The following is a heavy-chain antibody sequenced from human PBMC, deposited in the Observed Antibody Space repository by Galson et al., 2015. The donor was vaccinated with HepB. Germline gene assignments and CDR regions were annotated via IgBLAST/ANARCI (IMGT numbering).Heavy chain of an antibody. V-gene: IGHV3-15*01. D-gene: IGHD6-19*01. CDR3: TTGVAVAGNYFDY. CDR2: IKSKTDGGTT. Sequence: SLRLSCAASGFTFSNAWMSWVRQAPGKGLEWVGRIKSKTDGGTTDYAAPVKGRFTISRDDSKNTLYLQMNSLKTEDTAVYYCTTGVAVAGNYFDYWGQGTLVTVSS. CDR1: GFTFSNAW. J-gene: IGHJ4*02.